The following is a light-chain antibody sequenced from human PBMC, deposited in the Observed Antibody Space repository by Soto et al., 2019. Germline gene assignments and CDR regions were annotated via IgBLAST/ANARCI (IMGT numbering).Light chain of an antibody. CDR3: QQYGSSPMYT. Sequence: EIVLTQSPGTLSLSPGERATLSCRASQSVSSNYLTWYQQKPGQAPRLLIYGASSSATGIPDRFSGSGSGKDFTLIISRLEPEDFSVYYCQQYGSSPMYTFGQGTMLEIK. V-gene: IGKV3-20*01. CDR1: QSVSSNY. J-gene: IGKJ2*01. CDR2: GAS.